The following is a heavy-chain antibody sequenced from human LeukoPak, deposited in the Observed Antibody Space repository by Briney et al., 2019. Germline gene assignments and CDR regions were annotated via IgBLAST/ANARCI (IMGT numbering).Heavy chain of an antibody. D-gene: IGHD3-3*01. CDR3: ARRFSTYFDY. CDR2: IYYSGST. V-gene: IGHV4-39*01. J-gene: IGHJ4*02. CDR1: GGSISSSSYY. Sequence: SETLSLTCTVSGGSISSSSYYWGWIRQPPGKGLEWIRSIYYSGSTYYNPSLKSRVTISVDTSKNQFSLKLSSVTAADTAVYYCARRFSTYFDYWGQGTLVTVSS.